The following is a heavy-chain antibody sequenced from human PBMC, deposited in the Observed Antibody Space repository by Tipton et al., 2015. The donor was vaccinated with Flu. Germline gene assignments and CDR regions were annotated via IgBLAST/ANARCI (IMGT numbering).Heavy chain of an antibody. V-gene: IGHV3-48*03. J-gene: IGHJ6*02. CDR3: ARSGDTVTTEYYYGMDV. CDR1: GFTFSSYE. D-gene: IGHD4-17*01. CDR2: ISSSGSTI. Sequence: SLRLSCAASGFTFSSYEMNWVRQAPGKGLEWVSYISSSGSTIYYADSVKGRFTISRDNAKNSLYLQMNSLRAEDTAVYYCARSGDTVTTEYYYGMDVWGQGTTVTVPS.